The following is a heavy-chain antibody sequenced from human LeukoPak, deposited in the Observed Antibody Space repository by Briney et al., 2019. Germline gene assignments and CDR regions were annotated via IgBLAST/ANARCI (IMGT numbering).Heavy chain of an antibody. CDR2: IIPIFGTA. D-gene: IGHD6-19*01. CDR1: GGTFSSYA. CDR3: ARDSSGWYVGFGY. V-gene: IGHV1-69*06. J-gene: IGHJ4*02. Sequence: GASVKFSCKASGGTFSSYAISWVRHAPGQGLEWMGGIIPIFGTANYAQKFQGRVTITADKSTSTAYMELSSLRSEDTAVYYCARDSSGWYVGFGYWGQGTLVTVSS.